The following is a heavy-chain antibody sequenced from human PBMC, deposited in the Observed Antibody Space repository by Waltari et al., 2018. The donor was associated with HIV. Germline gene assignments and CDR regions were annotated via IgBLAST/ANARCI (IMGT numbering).Heavy chain of an antibody. CDR1: GYSFITYY. V-gene: IGHV1-2*06. D-gene: IGHD3-16*01. CDR3: ARGFFQNDLRGLFDL. CDR2: INPKSGVT. Sequence: QVQLVQAGAEVKMPGGSVSVSCKASGYSFITYYVHWVRQAPGQGLQWMGRINPKSGVTTYPQKFQGRVSMPRDTSISTAYLEVTTLRSDDTAVYYCARGFFQNDLRGLFDLWGRGTLVTVSS. J-gene: IGHJ2*01.